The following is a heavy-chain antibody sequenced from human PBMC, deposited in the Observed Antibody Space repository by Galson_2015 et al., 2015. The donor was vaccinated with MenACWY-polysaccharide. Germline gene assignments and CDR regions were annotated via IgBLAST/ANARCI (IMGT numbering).Heavy chain of an antibody. CDR3: ARVPPWWLVYVY. V-gene: IGHV3-7*01. CDR2: IKQDGSEK. D-gene: IGHD6-19*01. CDR1: GFTFSSYW. Sequence: SLRLSCAASGFTFSSYWMSWVRQAPGKGLEWVANIKQDGSEKYYVDSVKGRFTIPRDNAKNSLYLQMNSLRDEDTAVYYCARVPPWWLVYVYWVQGTLVTVSS. J-gene: IGHJ4*02.